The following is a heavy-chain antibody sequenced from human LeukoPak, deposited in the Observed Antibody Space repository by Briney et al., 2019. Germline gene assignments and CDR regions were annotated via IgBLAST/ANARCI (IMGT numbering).Heavy chain of an antibody. Sequence: SETLSLTCAVYGGPFSGYYWSWIRQPPGKGLEWIGEINHSGSTNYNPSLKSRVTISVDTSKNQFSLKLSSVTAADTAVYYCARLVIAVAGFDYWGQGTLVTVSS. CDR1: GGPFSGYY. CDR3: ARLVIAVAGFDY. D-gene: IGHD6-19*01. CDR2: INHSGST. V-gene: IGHV4-34*01. J-gene: IGHJ4*02.